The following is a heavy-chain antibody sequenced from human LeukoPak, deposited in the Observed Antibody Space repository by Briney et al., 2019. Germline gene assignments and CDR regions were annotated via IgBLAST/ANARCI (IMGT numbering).Heavy chain of an antibody. Sequence: SGGSLRLSCAASGFTFSSYEMNWVRQAPGKGLEWVSYISSSGSTTYYADSVKGRFTISRDNSKNTLYLQMNSLRAEDTAVYYCARGGPAAGRFDYWGQGTLVTVSS. CDR1: GFTFSSYE. V-gene: IGHV3-48*03. CDR3: ARGGPAAGRFDY. CDR2: ISSSGSTT. J-gene: IGHJ4*02. D-gene: IGHD6-13*01.